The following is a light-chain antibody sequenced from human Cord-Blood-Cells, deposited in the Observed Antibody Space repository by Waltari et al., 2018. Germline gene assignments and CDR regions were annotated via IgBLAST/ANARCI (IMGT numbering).Light chain of an antibody. CDR2: DVR. CDR1: SSYVAGYNY. CDR3: SSYTSSSTYV. Sequence: QSALTQPAPVSGPPGQSITISCTGTSSYVAGYNYVYWYQQHPGNAPKLLIYDVRNRPSGVSNRFSGSKSGNTASLTISGLQAEDEADYYCSSYTSSSTYVFGTGTKVTVL. V-gene: IGLV2-14*03. J-gene: IGLJ1*01.